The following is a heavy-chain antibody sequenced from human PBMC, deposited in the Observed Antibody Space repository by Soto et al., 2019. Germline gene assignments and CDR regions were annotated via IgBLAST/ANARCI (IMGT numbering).Heavy chain of an antibody. CDR3: ATYYDSSGYSPGRYFDY. Sequence: PSETLSLACAVSGGSISSGGYSWSWIRQPPGKGLEWIGYIYHSGSTYYNPSLKSRVTISVDRSKNQFSLKLSSVTAADTAVYYCATYYDSSGYSPGRYFDYWGQGTLVTVSS. J-gene: IGHJ4*02. D-gene: IGHD3-22*01. V-gene: IGHV4-30-2*01. CDR1: GGSISSGGYS. CDR2: IYHSGST.